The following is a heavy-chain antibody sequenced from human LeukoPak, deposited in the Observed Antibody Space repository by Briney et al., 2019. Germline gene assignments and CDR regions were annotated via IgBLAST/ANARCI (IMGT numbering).Heavy chain of an antibody. V-gene: IGHV4-34*01. Sequence: SETLSLTCAVYGGSFSGYYWSWIRQPPGKGLEWIGEINHSGSTNYNPSLKSRVTISVDTSKNQFSLKLSSVTAADTAVYYCARGPDYYDSSGWNWFDPWGQGTLVTVSS. CDR1: GGSFSGYY. CDR2: INHSGST. D-gene: IGHD3-22*01. J-gene: IGHJ5*02. CDR3: ARGPDYYDSSGWNWFDP.